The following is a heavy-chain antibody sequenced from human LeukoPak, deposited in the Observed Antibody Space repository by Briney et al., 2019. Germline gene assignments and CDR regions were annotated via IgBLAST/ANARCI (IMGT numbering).Heavy chain of an antibody. CDR1: GFTFSDSG. CDR3: TRTAPGGATVDY. CDR2: IRSKANSYAT. J-gene: IGHJ4*02. D-gene: IGHD1-26*01. Sequence: GGSLRLSCAASGFTFSDSGMHWVRQASGKGLEWVGRIRSKANSYATAYAASVKGRFTIARDDSKNTAYLQMNSLKTEDTAVYYCTRTAPGGATVDYWGQGALVTVSS. V-gene: IGHV3-73*01.